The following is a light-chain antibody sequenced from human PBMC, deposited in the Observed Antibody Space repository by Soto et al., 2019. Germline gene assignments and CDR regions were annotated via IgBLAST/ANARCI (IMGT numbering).Light chain of an antibody. Sequence: EIVLTQSPGTLSLSPGDTATLSCRASQSLSSTYLAWYQQRPGQAPRLLIYGASNRATGIPDRFSGSGSGTDFTLNISRLDPEDFAVYYCQQYGGSMTFGQGTRLEIE. CDR3: QQYGGSMT. V-gene: IGKV3-20*01. CDR2: GAS. CDR1: QSLSSTY. J-gene: IGKJ5*01.